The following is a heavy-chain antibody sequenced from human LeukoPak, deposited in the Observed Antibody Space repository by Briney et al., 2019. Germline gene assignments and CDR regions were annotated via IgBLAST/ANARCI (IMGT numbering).Heavy chain of an antibody. CDR1: GFTFGDYA. CDR2: IRSKAYGWTT. V-gene: IGHV3-49*04. J-gene: IGHJ4*02. D-gene: IGHD3-22*01. CDR3: TRVGVYDSSGYYPYYFDY. Sequence: GGSLRLSCTASGFTFGDYAMSWVRQAPGKGLEWVGFIRSKAYGWTTEYAASVKGRFTISRDDSNSIAYLQMNSLKTEDTAVYYCTRVGVYDSSGYYPYYFDYWGQGTLVTVSS.